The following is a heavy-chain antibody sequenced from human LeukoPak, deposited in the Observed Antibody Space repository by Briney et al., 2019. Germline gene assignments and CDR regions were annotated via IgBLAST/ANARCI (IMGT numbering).Heavy chain of an antibody. V-gene: IGHV3-15*01. Sequence: GWSLRLSCAASGFTFNNAWMSWVRQAPGKGLEWVCRIKSKIDGGTTDYAAPVKGRFTISRDESQNTLFVRMNSLKTEDTDVYYCTTDRRHDILTGYYRGWFDPWGQGILVTVSS. CDR2: IKSKIDGGTT. D-gene: IGHD3-9*01. CDR1: GFTFNNAW. CDR3: TTDRRHDILTGYYRGWFDP. J-gene: IGHJ5*02.